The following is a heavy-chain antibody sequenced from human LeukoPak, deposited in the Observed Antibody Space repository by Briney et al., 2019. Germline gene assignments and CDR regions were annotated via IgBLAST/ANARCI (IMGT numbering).Heavy chain of an antibody. Sequence: GGSLRLSCAASGFTFSSFAMSWVRQAPGKGLEWVSAISGSGGSTYYADSVKGRFTISRDNSKNTLFLQMNSLRAEDTAVYYCASLDIVVVTAIYGMDVWGQGTTVTVSS. V-gene: IGHV3-23*01. CDR2: ISGSGGST. CDR3: ASLDIVVVTAIYGMDV. D-gene: IGHD2-21*02. CDR1: GFTFSSFA. J-gene: IGHJ6*02.